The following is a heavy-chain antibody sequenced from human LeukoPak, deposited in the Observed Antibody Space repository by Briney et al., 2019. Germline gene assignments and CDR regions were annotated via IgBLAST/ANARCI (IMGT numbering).Heavy chain of an antibody. CDR2: ISSSSYT. V-gene: IGHV3-11*06. Sequence: GGSLRLSCAASGFTFSDYYMSWIRQAPGKGLEWVSYISSSSYTNYADSVKGRFTISRDNAKNSLYLQMNSLRAEDTAVYYCARDEREVGSGSYPDFWGQGTLVTVSS. CDR3: ARDEREVGSGSYPDF. D-gene: IGHD3-10*01. CDR1: GFTFSDYY. J-gene: IGHJ4*02.